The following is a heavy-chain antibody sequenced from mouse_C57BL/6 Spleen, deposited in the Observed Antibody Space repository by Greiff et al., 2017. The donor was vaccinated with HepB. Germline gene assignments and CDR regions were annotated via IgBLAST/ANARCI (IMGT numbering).Heavy chain of an antibody. CDR1: GYTFTDYY. V-gene: IGHV1-26*01. CDR3: ARSEGWGYPYFDY. J-gene: IGHJ2*01. Sequence: VQLQQSGPELVKPGASVKISCKASGYTFTDYYMNWVKQSHGKSLEWIGDINPNNGGTSYNQKFKGKATLTVDKSSSTAYMELRSLTSEDSAVYYCARSEGWGYPYFDYWGQGTTLTVSS. D-gene: IGHD2-2*01. CDR2: INPNNGGT.